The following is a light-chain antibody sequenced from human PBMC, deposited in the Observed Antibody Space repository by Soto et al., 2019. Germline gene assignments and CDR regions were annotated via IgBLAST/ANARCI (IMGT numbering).Light chain of an antibody. Sequence: QSALTQPRSVSGSPGQSVTISCTGTSSDVGGYNFVSWYQQHPGKAPTLMIYDVFKRPSGVPDRFSGSKSGNTASLTITGLQAEDQADYYCCSYAGTSTFYVFGTGTKLTVL. CDR1: SSDVGGYNF. J-gene: IGLJ1*01. V-gene: IGLV2-11*01. CDR3: CSYAGTSTFYV. CDR2: DVF.